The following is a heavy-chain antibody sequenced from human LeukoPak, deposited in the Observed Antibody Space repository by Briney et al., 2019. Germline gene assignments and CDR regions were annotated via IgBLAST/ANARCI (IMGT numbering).Heavy chain of an antibody. J-gene: IGHJ4*02. CDR2: IYPGDSDT. V-gene: IGHV5-51*01. D-gene: IGHD6-19*01. CDR3: ARRILAVAGKGPFDY. Sequence: GESRKISGKVSGYSFTSYWIDWLGQMPEKGLEGMGDIYPGDSDTRYSPSFRGPVTMSTDKSISTTYRQWSSLKASDTAMYYCARRILAVAGKGPFDYWGQGTLVTVSS. CDR1: GYSFTSYW.